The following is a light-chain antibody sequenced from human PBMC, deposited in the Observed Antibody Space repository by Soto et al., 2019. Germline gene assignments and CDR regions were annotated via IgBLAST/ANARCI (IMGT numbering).Light chain of an antibody. J-gene: IGKJ1*01. CDR1: QSVRIN. Sequence: EIVMTQSPATLSVSPGERATLSCRASQSVRINVAWYQQKNGQAPRLLVYGASTRASGIPDRFSGSASGTDFTLTISSLQPEDFATYYCLQDYNYPRTFGQGTKV. CDR3: LQDYNYPRT. CDR2: GAS. V-gene: IGKV3-15*01.